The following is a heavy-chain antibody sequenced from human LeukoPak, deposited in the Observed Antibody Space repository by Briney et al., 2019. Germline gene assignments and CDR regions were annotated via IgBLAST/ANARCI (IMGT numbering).Heavy chain of an antibody. Sequence: GGSLRLSCAASGFTFTSYSMNWVRQAPGKGLEWVSYIRSSSSIIYYADSVKGRFTISSDNAKNSLYLQMNSLRDEDTAVYYCARDDNWVFDFWGQGTLVTVSS. J-gene: IGHJ4*02. D-gene: IGHD3-16*01. CDR2: IRSSSSII. CDR1: GFTFTSYS. CDR3: ARDDNWVFDF. V-gene: IGHV3-48*02.